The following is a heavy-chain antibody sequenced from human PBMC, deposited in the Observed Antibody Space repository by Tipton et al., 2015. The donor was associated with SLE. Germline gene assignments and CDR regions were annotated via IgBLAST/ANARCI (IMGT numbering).Heavy chain of an antibody. CDR3: TRKSTTSDL. CDR1: GVSISDHY. CDR2: VFYSGSS. J-gene: IGHJ2*01. Sequence: TLSLTCTVSGVSISDHYWTWIRQPPGKGLEWLAYVFYSGSSNFNRAHYNPSLMSRVTISVDTSKNQFSLHLTSVTSADTAVYYCTRKSTTSDLWGRGALVTVSS. V-gene: IGHV4-59*11. D-gene: IGHD2/OR15-2a*01.